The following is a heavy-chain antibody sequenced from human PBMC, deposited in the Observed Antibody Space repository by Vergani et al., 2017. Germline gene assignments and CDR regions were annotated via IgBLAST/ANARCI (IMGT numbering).Heavy chain of an antibody. J-gene: IGHJ4*02. CDR2: IKEDGSEK. CDR1: GFTFRNYW. V-gene: IGHV3-7*01. Sequence: EVQLVESGGGLVQPGGSLRLSCAASGFTFRNYWMSWVRQAPGKGLEWVANIKEDGSEKYYVDSVKGRFTISRDNAKNSLYLQMNSLRAEDTAVYYCARGAHSIVVVPTAMNYWGQGTLVTVSS. D-gene: IGHD2-2*01. CDR3: ARGAHSIVVVPTAMNY.